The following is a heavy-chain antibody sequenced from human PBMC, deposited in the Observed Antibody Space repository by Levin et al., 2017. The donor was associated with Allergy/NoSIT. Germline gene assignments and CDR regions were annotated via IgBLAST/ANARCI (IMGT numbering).Heavy chain of an antibody. CDR1: GFTFSSYA. CDR3: ANQYGVTGPDP. Sequence: GGSLRLSCAASGFTFSSYAMSWVRQAPGTGLDWVSAISGSGGSTYYADSVKGRFTISRDNSKNTLYLQMNSLRAEDTAVYYCANQYGVTGPDPWGQGTLVTVSS. CDR2: ISGSGGST. D-gene: IGHD2-21*02. V-gene: IGHV3-23*01. J-gene: IGHJ5*02.